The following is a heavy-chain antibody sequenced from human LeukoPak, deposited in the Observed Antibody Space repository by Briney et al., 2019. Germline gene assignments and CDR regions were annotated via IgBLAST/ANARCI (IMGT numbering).Heavy chain of an antibody. CDR2: ISYDGSNK. D-gene: IGHD6-6*01. CDR3: AKDRWSSSSGFDY. Sequence: SGGSLRLSCAASGFTFSSYGMHWVRQAPGKGLEWVAVISYDGSNKYYADSVKGRFTISRDNSKSTLYLQMNSLRAEDTAVYYCAKDRWSSSSGFDYWGQGTLVTVSS. CDR1: GFTFSSYG. J-gene: IGHJ4*02. V-gene: IGHV3-30*18.